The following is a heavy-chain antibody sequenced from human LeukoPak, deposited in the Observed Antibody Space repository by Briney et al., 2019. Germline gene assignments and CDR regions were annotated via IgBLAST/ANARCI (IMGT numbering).Heavy chain of an antibody. CDR3: ARGRRLRFLEWLFHFDY. J-gene: IGHJ4*02. D-gene: IGHD3-3*01. CDR1: GGTFSSYA. V-gene: IGHV1-69*06. CDR2: IIPIFGTA. Sequence: GASVKVSCKASGGTFSSYAISWVRQAPGQGLEWMGGIIPIFGTANYAQKFQGRVTITADKSTSTAYMELSSLRSEDTAVYYCARGRRLRFLEWLFHFDYWDQGTLVTVSS.